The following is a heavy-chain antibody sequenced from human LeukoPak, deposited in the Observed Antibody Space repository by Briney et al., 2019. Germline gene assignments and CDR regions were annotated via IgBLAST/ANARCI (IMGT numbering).Heavy chain of an antibody. CDR3: ARDDSGYCSSTSCYPGY. V-gene: IGHV3-30-3*01. J-gene: IGHJ4*02. CDR2: ISYDGSNK. Sequence: GGSLRLSCAASGFTFSSYAMHWVRQAPGKGLEWVAVISYDGSNKYYADSVKGRFTISRDNSKNTLYLQMNSPRAEDTAVYYCARDDSGYCSSTSCYPGYWGQGTLVTVSS. CDR1: GFTFSSYA. D-gene: IGHD2-2*03.